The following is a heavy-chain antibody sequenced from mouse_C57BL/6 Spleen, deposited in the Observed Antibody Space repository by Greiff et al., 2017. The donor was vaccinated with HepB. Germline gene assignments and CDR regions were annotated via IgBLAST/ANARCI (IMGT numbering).Heavy chain of an antibody. J-gene: IGHJ1*03. CDR2: ISYDGSN. CDR3: ARDYYDYDGGYFDV. CDR1: GYSITSGYY. Sequence: ESGPGLVKPSQSLSLTCSVTGYSITSGYYWNWIRQFPGNKLEWMGYISYDGSNNYNPSLKNRISITRDTSKNQFFLKLNSVTTEDTATYYCARDYYDYDGGYFDVWGTGTTVTVSS. D-gene: IGHD2-4*01. V-gene: IGHV3-6*01.